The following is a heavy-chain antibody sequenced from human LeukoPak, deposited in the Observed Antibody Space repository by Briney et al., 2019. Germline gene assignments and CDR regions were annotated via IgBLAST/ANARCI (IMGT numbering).Heavy chain of an antibody. CDR1: GFTLSSYA. V-gene: IGHV3-66*01. D-gene: IGHD2-2*01. J-gene: IGHJ6*03. CDR2: IYSGGST. Sequence: PGGSLRLSCAASGFTLSSYAMSWVRQAPGKGLEWVTVIYSGGSTYYADSVQGRFTISRENSKNTLYLQMNSLRAEDTAVYYCARVGCSSTSCYESYYYYYMDVRGKGTTVTISS. CDR3: ARVGCSSTSCYESYYYYYMDV.